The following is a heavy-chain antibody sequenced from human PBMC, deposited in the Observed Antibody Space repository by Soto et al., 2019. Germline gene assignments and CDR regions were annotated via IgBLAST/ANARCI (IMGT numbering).Heavy chain of an antibody. CDR3: ARDQAMAQFDY. CDR2: INAYNGNT. CDR1: GYTFTNYG. D-gene: IGHD5-18*01. J-gene: IGHJ4*02. Sequence: ASVKVSCKASGYTFTNYGISWVRQAPGQGLEWMGWINAYNGNTKYAQKLQGRVTMTTGTSTSTAYMELRSLRSDDTAVYYCARDQAMAQFDYWGQGTLVTVSS. V-gene: IGHV1-18*01.